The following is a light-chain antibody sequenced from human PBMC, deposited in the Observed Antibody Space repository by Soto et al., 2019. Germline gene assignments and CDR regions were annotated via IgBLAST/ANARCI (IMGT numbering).Light chain of an antibody. CDR2: GAS. J-gene: IGKJ4*01. CDR3: QQYKSWPPLT. V-gene: IGKV3-15*01. CDR1: QSISAN. Sequence: DIVMTQSPAILSVSLGERATLSCLASQSISANLAWYQQRSGQAPRLLIYGASTRSTGVPARFSGSGSGTEFPLTISSLQSDDFAIYYCQQYKSWPPLTFGGGTKVE.